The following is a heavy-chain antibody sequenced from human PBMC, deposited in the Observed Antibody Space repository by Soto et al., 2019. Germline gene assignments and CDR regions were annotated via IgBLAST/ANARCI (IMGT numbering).Heavy chain of an antibody. CDR1: GYTFTSYA. Sequence: QVQLVQSGAEVKKPGASVKVSCKASGYTFTSYAMHWVRQAPGQRLEWMGWINAGNGNTKYSQKFKGRVTITRDTSASTAYMELSSLRAEDTAVYYCAKVYLMYAILANEGAFDNWGQGTMVTVSS. CDR3: AKVYLMYAILANEGAFDN. J-gene: IGHJ3*02. CDR2: INAGNGNT. D-gene: IGHD2-8*01. V-gene: IGHV1-3*01.